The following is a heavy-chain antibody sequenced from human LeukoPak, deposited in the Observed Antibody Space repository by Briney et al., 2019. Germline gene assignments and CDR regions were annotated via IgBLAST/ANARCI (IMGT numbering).Heavy chain of an antibody. D-gene: IGHD4-17*01. J-gene: IGHJ6*03. V-gene: IGHV3-21*04. CDR1: GFTFSSYS. CDR3: VKGADYEPYYYYYYMDV. CDR2: ISSSSSYI. Sequence: GGSLRLSCAASGFTFSSYSMNWVRQAPGKGLEWVSSISSSSSYIYYADSVKGRFTISRDNAKNSLYLQMNSLRAEDTAVYYCVKGADYEPYYYYYYMDVWGKGTAVTVSS.